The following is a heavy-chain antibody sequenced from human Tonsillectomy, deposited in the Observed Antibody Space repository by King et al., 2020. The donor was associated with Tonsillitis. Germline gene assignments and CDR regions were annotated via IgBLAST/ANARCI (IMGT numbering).Heavy chain of an antibody. J-gene: IGHJ6*02. Sequence: QLVQSGAELRKPGASLKISCKGSGYSFSSYYIGWVRQMPGKGLEWMGSIYPGDSDTRYSPSLQGQVTISADKSTSTAYLQWSSLKAPDTAMYYCARHRDTSVWYYYGAMDVWGQGTTVTVSS. D-gene: IGHD3-10*01. CDR2: IYPGDSDT. CDR3: ARHRDTSVWYYYGAMDV. CDR1: GYSFSSYY. V-gene: IGHV5-51*01.